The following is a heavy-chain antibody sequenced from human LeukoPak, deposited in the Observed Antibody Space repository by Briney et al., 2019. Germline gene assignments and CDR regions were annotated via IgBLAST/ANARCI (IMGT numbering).Heavy chain of an antibody. CDR2: FVPEDGET. Sequence: ASVKVSCKVSGYTLTELSMHWVRQAPGKGLEWMGGFVPEDGETIYAQKFQGRVTMTTDTSTSTAYMELRSLRSDDTAMYYCARVDAGNYYGHDFWGQGTLVTVTS. J-gene: IGHJ4*02. CDR1: GYTLTELS. CDR3: ARVDAGNYYGHDF. D-gene: IGHD1-26*01. V-gene: IGHV1-24*01.